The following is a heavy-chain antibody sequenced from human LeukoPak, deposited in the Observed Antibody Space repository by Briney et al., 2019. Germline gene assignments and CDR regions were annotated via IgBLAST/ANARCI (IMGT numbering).Heavy chain of an antibody. Sequence: GGSLRLSCAASGFTFSSYGMHWVRQAPGKGLEWVAVISYDGSNKYYADSVKGRFTISRDNSKNTLYLQMSSLRAEDTAVYYCAATYYYGSGSYNYGMDVWGQGTTVTVSS. D-gene: IGHD3-10*01. CDR1: GFTFSSYG. J-gene: IGHJ6*02. V-gene: IGHV3-30*03. CDR3: AATYYYGSGSYNYGMDV. CDR2: ISYDGSNK.